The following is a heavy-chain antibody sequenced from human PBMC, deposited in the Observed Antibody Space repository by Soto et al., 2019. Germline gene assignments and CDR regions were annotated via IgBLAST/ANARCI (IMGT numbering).Heavy chain of an antibody. CDR1: GGTFSSYA. J-gene: IGHJ4*02. Sequence: SVKVSCKASGGTFSSYAISWVRQAPGQGLEWMGGIIPIFGTANYAQKFQGRVTITADESTSTAYMELSSLRSEDTAVYYCARAGFPTVTAYYFDYWGQGTMVTVYS. D-gene: IGHD4-17*01. V-gene: IGHV1-69*13. CDR2: IIPIFGTA. CDR3: ARAGFPTVTAYYFDY.